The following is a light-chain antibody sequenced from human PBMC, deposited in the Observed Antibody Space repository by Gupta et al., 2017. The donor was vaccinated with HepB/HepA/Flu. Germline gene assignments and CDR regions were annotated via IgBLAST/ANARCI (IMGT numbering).Light chain of an antibody. CDR1: KLGDKY. J-gene: IGLJ2*01. CDR3: QAWDSSNVV. V-gene: IGLV3-1*01. Sequence: SSELTQPPSVSVSPGKTASITCSGAKLGDKYACWYQQKPDQSPVLVIYQDSKRTAGIPERFSGSNSGTTATLTIGGTEARDEDDYYCQAWDSSNVVFGGGTKLTVL. CDR2: QDS.